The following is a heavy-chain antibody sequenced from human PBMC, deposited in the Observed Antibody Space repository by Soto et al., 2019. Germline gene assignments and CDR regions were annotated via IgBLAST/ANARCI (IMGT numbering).Heavy chain of an antibody. V-gene: IGHV4-30-4*08. Sequence: SETLSLTCTVSGGSISSSSYYWGWIRQPPGKGLEWIGYIYYSGSTYYNPSLKSRVSISVDTSKNQFSLKLSSVTAADTAVYYCARGRYYDSSGYYYIWGQGTLVTVSS. J-gene: IGHJ4*02. CDR2: IYYSGST. D-gene: IGHD3-22*01. CDR3: ARGRYYDSSGYYYI. CDR1: GGSISSSSYY.